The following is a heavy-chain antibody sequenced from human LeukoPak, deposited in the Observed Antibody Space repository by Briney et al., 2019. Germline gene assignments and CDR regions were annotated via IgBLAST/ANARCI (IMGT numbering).Heavy chain of an antibody. V-gene: IGHV1-24*01. J-gene: IGHJ6*04. Sequence: ASVKVSCKVSGYTLTELSIHWVRQAHGKGLEWMGGFDPEDGETIYAQKFQGRVTMTDDASTDTAYMELRSLRSEDTAVYYCARDSVGSGSYYDPNGDYGMDVWGKGTTVTVSS. CDR1: GYTLTELS. D-gene: IGHD3-10*01. CDR2: FDPEDGET. CDR3: ARDSVGSGSYYDPNGDYGMDV.